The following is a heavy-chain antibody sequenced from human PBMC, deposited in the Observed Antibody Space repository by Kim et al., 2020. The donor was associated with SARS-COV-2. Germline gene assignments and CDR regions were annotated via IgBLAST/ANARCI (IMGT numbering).Heavy chain of an antibody. J-gene: IGHJ4*02. D-gene: IGHD1-26*01. Sequence: SVKGRFTISRDNAKNSLYLQMNSLRAEDTAVYYCARSPGIVGAIYFDYWGQGTLVTVSS. V-gene: IGHV3-11*01. CDR3: ARSPGIVGAIYFDY.